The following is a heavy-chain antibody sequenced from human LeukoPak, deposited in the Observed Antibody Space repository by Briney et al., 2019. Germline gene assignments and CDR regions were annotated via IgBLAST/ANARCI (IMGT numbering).Heavy chain of an antibody. CDR1: GGSISSYY. CDR2: IYYSGST. J-gene: IGHJ4*02. D-gene: IGHD3-22*01. CDR3: ASRPTNYYDSSGLDY. Sequence: PSETLSLTCTVSGGSISSYYWSWIRQPPGKGLEWIGYIYYSGSTNYNPSLKSRVTISVDTSKNQFSLKLSSVTAADTAVYYCASRPTNYYDSSGLDYWGQGTLVTVSS. V-gene: IGHV4-59*12.